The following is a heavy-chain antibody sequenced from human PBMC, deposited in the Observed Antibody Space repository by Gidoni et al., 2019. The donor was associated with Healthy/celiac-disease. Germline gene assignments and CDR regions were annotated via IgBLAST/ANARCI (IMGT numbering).Heavy chain of an antibody. CDR3: ARETTSLYYYGMDV. V-gene: IGHV3-30-3*01. J-gene: IGHJ6*04. Sequence: QVQLVASGGGVVQPGRSLRLSCAASGFTFSSYAMHWVRQAPGKGLEWVAVISYDGSNKYYADSVKGRFTISRDNSKNTLYLQMNSLRAEDTAVYYCARETTSLYYYGMDVWGKGTTVTVSS. CDR1: GFTFSSYA. CDR2: ISYDGSNK. D-gene: IGHD1-7*01.